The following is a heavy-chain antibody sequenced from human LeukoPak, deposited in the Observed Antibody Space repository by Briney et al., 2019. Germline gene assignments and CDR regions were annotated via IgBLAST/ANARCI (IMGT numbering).Heavy chain of an antibody. CDR3: AREGGSGGTTSDY. CDR2: INHSGST. Sequence: PPETLSLTCAVYGGSFSGYYWSWIRQPPGKGLEWIGEINHSGSTNYNPSLKSRVTISVDTSKNQFSLKLSSVTAADTAVYYCAREGGSGGTTSDYWGQGTLVTVSS. D-gene: IGHD2-15*01. CDR1: GGSFSGYY. V-gene: IGHV4-34*01. J-gene: IGHJ4*02.